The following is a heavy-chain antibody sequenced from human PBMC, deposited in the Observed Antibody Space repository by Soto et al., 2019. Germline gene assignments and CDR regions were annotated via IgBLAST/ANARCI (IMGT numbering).Heavy chain of an antibody. V-gene: IGHV3-33*01. CDR2: IWYDGSNK. J-gene: IGHJ3*02. Sequence: QVQLVESGGGVVQPGRSLRLSCAASGFTFSSYGMHWVRQAAGKGLEWVAVIWYDGSNKYYADSVKGRFTISRDNSKNTLYLQMNSLRAEDTAVYYCARAGTYYYDSSGDAFDIWGQGTMVTVSS. CDR1: GFTFSSYG. CDR3: ARAGTYYYDSSGDAFDI. D-gene: IGHD3-22*01.